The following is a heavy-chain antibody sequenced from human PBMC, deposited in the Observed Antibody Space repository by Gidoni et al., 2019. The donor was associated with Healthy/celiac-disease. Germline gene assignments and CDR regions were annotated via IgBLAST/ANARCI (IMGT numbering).Heavy chain of an antibody. D-gene: IGHD6-6*01. CDR3: AKGQYSSSPDAFDI. J-gene: IGHJ3*02. CDR1: GFTFDDYA. CDR2: ISGNSVSI. V-gene: IGHV3-9*01. Sequence: EVQLVESGGGLVQPGRSLRLSCPASGFTFDDYAMHWVRQAPGKGLEWVSGISGNSVSIGYADSVKGRFTISRDNAKNSLYLQMNSLRAEDTALYYCAKGQYSSSPDAFDIWGQGTMVTVSS.